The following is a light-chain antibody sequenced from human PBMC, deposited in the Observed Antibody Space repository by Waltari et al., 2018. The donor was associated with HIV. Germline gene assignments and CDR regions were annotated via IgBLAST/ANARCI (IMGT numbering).Light chain of an antibody. V-gene: IGKV4-1*01. CDR2: WAS. Sequence: DIVMTQSPDSLTVSLGERATINCKSSQNVLYSSNNETYVSWYQQKFGQPPKLLIYWASAREFGGPDRFSGSGAGAQFTRTISSLQAEDVALYYCQQYYSSPYTFGQGTKVEVK. CDR3: QQYYSSPYT. CDR1: QNVLYSSNNETY. J-gene: IGKJ2*01.